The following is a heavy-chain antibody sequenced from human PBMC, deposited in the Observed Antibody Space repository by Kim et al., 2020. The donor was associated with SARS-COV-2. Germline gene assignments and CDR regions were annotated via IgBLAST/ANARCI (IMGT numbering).Heavy chain of an antibody. Sequence: KGRFTISRDNSKNKLYLQMNSLRAEDTAVYYCAKDSGRITMIVVVITGIDYWGQGTLVTVSS. V-gene: IGHV3-30*02. CDR3: AKDSGRITMIVVVITGIDY. D-gene: IGHD3-22*01. J-gene: IGHJ4*02.